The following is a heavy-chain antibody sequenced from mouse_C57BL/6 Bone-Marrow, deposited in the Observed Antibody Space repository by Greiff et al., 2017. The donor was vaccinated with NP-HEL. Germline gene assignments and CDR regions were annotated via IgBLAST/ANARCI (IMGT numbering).Heavy chain of an antibody. V-gene: IGHV1-81*01. CDR1: GYTFTSYG. D-gene: IGHD2-4*01. J-gene: IGHJ2*01. Sequence: QVQLKQPGAELARPGASVKLSCKASGYTFTSYGISWVKQSTGQGLEWIGEIYPSSGNTYYNEKFKGKATLTAAKSSSTAYMELRSLTSEDSAVYFCSRSELRCDYWGQGTTLTVS. CDR3: SRSELRCDY. CDR2: IYPSSGNT.